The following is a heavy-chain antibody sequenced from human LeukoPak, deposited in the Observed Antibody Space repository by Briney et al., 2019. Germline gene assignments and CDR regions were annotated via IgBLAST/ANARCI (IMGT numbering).Heavy chain of an antibody. CDR1: GYTFTGYY. CDR2: INPNSGGT. CDR3: ARDRRGSYTGQYYFDY. Sequence: ASVKVSCKASGYTFTGYYMHWVRQAPGQGLEWMGWINPNSGGTNYAQKFQGRVTMTRDTSISTAYMELSRLRSDDTAVYYCARDRRGSYTGQYYFDYWGQGTLVTVSS. V-gene: IGHV1-2*02. J-gene: IGHJ4*02. D-gene: IGHD1-26*01.